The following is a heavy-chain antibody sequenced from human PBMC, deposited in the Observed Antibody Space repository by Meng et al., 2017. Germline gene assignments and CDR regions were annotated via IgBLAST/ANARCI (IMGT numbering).Heavy chain of an antibody. D-gene: IGHD6-13*01. CDR3: ARDSSSWSYFDY. CDR1: GFTFSSYA. Sequence: GESLKISCAASGFTFSSYAMSWVRQAPGKGLEWVSAISGSGGSTYYADSVKGRFTISRDNSKNTLYLQMNSLRAEDTAVYYCARDSSSWSYFDYWGQGTLVTGS. J-gene: IGHJ4*02. CDR2: ISGSGGST. V-gene: IGHV3-23*01.